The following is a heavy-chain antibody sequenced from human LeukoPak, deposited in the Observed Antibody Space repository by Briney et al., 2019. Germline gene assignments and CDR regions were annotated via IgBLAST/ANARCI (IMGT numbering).Heavy chain of an antibody. CDR2: IIPIFGTA. CDR1: GGTFSSYA. Sequence: GSSVKVSCKASGGTFSSYAISWVRQAPGQGLEWMGGIIPIFGTANYAQKFQGRVTITTDESTSTAYMELSSLRSEDTAVYYCARGYSRYCSGGSCPRALDYWGQGTLVTVSP. D-gene: IGHD2-15*01. CDR3: ARGYSRYCSGGSCPRALDY. V-gene: IGHV1-69*05. J-gene: IGHJ4*02.